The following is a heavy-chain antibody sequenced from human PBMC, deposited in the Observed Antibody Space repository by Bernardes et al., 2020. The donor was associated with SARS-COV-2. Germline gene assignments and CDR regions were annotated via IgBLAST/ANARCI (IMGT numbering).Heavy chain of an antibody. CDR1: GGSISSSSYY. CDR3: ARDLFEYEIVVVPAASAEYFQH. D-gene: IGHD2-2*01. J-gene: IGHJ1*01. Sequence: SETLSLTCTVSGGSISSSSYYWGWIRQPPGKGLEWIGSIYYSGSTYYNPSLKSRVTISVDTSKNQFSLKLSSVTAADTAVYYCARDLFEYEIVVVPAASAEYFQHWGQGTLVTVSS. V-gene: IGHV4-39*07. CDR2: IYYSGST.